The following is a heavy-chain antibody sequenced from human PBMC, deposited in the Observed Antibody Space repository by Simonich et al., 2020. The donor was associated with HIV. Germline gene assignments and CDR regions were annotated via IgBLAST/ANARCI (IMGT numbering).Heavy chain of an antibody. D-gene: IGHD2-21*02. CDR1: GGFLSGYH. Sequence: QVQLQQWGAGLLKPSETLSLPCAVFGGFLSGYHGAGIPQPPGEGLEWIGEISHSGSTNYNPSLKSRVTISVDTTKNQFSLKLNSLTAADTAVYYCARGGACSGDCDNWFDSWGQGTLVTVSS. J-gene: IGHJ5*01. CDR2: ISHSGST. CDR3: ARGGACSGDCDNWFDS. V-gene: IGHV4-34*01.